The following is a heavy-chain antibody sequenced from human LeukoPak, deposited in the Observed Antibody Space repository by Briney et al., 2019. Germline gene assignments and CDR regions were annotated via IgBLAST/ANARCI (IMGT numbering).Heavy chain of an antibody. CDR1: GFTFSSYA. D-gene: IGHD5-12*01. V-gene: IGHV3-30*04. J-gene: IGHJ4*02. CDR3: ASPDGYSGYDSYFDY. CDR2: ISYDGSNK. Sequence: PGRSLRLSCAASGFTFSSYAMHWVRQAPGKGLEWVAVISYDGSNKYYADSVKGRFTISRDNSKNTLYLQMNSLRAEDTAAYYCASPDGYSGYDSYFDYWGQGTLVTVSS.